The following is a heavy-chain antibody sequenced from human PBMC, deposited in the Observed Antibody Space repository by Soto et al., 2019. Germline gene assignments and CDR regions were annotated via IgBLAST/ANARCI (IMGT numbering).Heavy chain of an antibody. Sequence: GGSLRLSCAASGFTFSSYWMSWVRQAPGKGLEWVANIKQDGSEKYYVDSVEGRFTISRDNAKNSLYVQMNSLRAEDTAVYYCARRYYYGSGSYYNPDGYYYGMDVWGQGTTVTVSS. V-gene: IGHV3-7*01. CDR1: GFTFSSYW. CDR3: ARRYYYGSGSYYNPDGYYYGMDV. J-gene: IGHJ6*02. CDR2: IKQDGSEK. D-gene: IGHD3-10*01.